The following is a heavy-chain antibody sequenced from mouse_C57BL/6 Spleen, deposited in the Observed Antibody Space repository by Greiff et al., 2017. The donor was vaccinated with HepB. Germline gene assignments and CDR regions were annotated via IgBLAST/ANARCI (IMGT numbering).Heavy chain of an antibody. CDR3: ARIKKIGATYFDY. CDR1: GYTFTSYW. Sequence: QVQLQQSGAELVKAGASVKMSCKASGYTFTSYWMHWVKQRLGQGLEWFAETNPTNGRTYYNEKFKSKATLTVDKSSSTAYMILSGPTFEDSAVYYCARIKKIGATYFDYLGQGTTLTVSA. CDR2: TNPTNGRT. V-gene: IGHV1S81*02. J-gene: IGHJ2*01. D-gene: IGHD1-1*01.